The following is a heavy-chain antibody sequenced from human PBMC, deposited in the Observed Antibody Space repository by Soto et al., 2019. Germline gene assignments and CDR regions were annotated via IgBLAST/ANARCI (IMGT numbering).Heavy chain of an antibody. CDR2: MNPNSGNT. CDR3: ATSDGYTFNWLDS. D-gene: IGHD2-21*01. CDR1: GYTFASYD. Sequence: QVQLVQSGAEVKTPGASVKVSCKASGYTFASYDINWVRQAPGQGLEWMGWMNPNSGNTGYAQKFQGRLSMTTDTALNIAHMDLSSLRNGDTAVYYCATSDGYTFNWLDSWGQGTLVTVSA. J-gene: IGHJ5*01. V-gene: IGHV1-8*01.